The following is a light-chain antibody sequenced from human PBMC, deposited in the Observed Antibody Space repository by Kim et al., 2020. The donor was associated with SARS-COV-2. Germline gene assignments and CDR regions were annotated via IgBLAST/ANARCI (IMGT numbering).Light chain of an antibody. CDR3: GSWDLSLGAGV. CDR2: DND. V-gene: IGLV1-51*01. J-gene: IGLJ2*01. CDR1: NANMGTNY. Sequence: GPSVTISSSGRNANMGTNYECWYKQVPETAPRLLIFDNDRRPSGIPERFSGSKSGTAATLGITGLQTGDEADYYCGSWDLSLGAGVFGGGTQLTVL.